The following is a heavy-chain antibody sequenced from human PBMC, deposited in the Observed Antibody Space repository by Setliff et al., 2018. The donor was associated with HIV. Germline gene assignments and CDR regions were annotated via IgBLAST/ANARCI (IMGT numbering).Heavy chain of an antibody. J-gene: IGHJ4*02. CDR3: ASGSGYCTNGVCYIGVHKIPDRYYSDY. CDR1: GDTFSNSL. CDR2: FIPLYGSR. Sequence: SVKVSCKASGDTFSNSLITWVRQAPGRGLEWMGGFIPLYGSRNYAQRFQGRVTMTTDEVMSTAYMELTSLTPDDTAVYYCASGSGYCTNGVCYIGVHKIPDRYYSDYWGQGTLVTVSS. V-gene: IGHV1-69*05. D-gene: IGHD2-8*01.